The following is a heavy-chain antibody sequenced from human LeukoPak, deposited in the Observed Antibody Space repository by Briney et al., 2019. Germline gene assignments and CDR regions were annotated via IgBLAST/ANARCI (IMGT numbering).Heavy chain of an antibody. D-gene: IGHD3-10*01. CDR2: ISGSNGNT. Sequence: ASVKVSCKTSGYTFTTYGISWVRQAPGQGLKWMGWISGSNGNTKYAQKVQGRVTMTTDTSTTTAYMEVRSLRSDDTAVYYCARDRDRMVQGVTALFDYWGQGTLVTVSS. CDR1: GYTFTTYG. CDR3: ARDRDRMVQGVTALFDY. J-gene: IGHJ4*02. V-gene: IGHV1-18*04.